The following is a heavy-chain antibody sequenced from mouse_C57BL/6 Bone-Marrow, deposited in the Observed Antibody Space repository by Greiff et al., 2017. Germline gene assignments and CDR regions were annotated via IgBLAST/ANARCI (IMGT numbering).Heavy chain of an antibody. Sequence: VQLQQSGAELVRPGASVKLSCTASGFNIKDDYMHWVKQRPEQGLEWIGWIDPENGDTEYASKFQGKATITADTSSNTAYLQLSSLTSEDTAVYYCTSLIYYDYGLFAYWGQGTLVTVSA. V-gene: IGHV14-4*01. CDR1: GFNIKDDY. CDR3: TSLIYYDYGLFAY. J-gene: IGHJ3*01. CDR2: IDPENGDT. D-gene: IGHD2-4*01.